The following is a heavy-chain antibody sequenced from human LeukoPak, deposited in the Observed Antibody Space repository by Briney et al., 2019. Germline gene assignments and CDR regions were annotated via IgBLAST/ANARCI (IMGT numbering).Heavy chain of an antibody. V-gene: IGHV1-69*04. D-gene: IGHD2-21*02. CDR3: ASGPQHSCGGGCYSDYFDY. CDR1: GDTFSNYA. Sequence: GASVKLSCKASGDTFSNYALNWVRKAPGQGLEWMGRIIPILGIPNYAQKFQDRVTITADTSTSTAYMELSSLRSEDTAVYYCASGPQHSCGGGCYSDYFDYWGQGTLVTVSS. CDR2: IIPILGIP. J-gene: IGHJ4*02.